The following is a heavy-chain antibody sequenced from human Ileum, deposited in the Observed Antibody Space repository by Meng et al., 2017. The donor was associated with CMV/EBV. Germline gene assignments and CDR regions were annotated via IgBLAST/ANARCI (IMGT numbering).Heavy chain of an antibody. D-gene: IGHD3-16*01. CDR3: ARDWASDV. Sequence: GGSLRLSCVASGFTLISYSMHWVRQAPGKGLEWVSSISYSSSYIFYADSVKGRFTISRDNAKNLVFLQMNSLSAEDTAVYYCARDWASDVWGQGTTVTVSS. J-gene: IGHJ6*02. CDR1: GFTLISYS. V-gene: IGHV3-21*06. CDR2: ISYSSSYI.